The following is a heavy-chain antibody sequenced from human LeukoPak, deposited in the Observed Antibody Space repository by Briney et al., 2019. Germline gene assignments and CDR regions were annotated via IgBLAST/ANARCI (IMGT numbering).Heavy chain of an antibody. D-gene: IGHD2-15*01. V-gene: IGHV1-69*04. CDR3: ARDPALLGYCKSVSCPVTYGMDV. J-gene: IGHJ6*02. CDR1: GYTFTSYG. Sequence: GASVKVSCKASGYTFTSYGISWVRQAPGQGLEWMGRIIPALNIVNYAQKFQGRVTITADKFTNTAYMELSSLRSEDTAVYYCARDPALLGYCKSVSCPVTYGMDVWGQGTTVTVSS. CDR2: IIPALNIV.